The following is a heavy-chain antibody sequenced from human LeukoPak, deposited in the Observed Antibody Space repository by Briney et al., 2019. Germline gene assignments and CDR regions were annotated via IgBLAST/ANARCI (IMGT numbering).Heavy chain of an antibody. CDR2: ISAYNGNT. J-gene: IGHJ4*02. V-gene: IGHV1-18*01. CDR1: GYTFTSYG. Sequence: GASMKVSCKGSGYTFTSYGIGWVRQAPGQGLEWVGGISAYNGNTNYAQKLQGRVTMTPDTSTSTAYMELRSLRSDDTAVYYCAREYLDGDYAGLFAYWGEGTLVTVSS. D-gene: IGHD4-17*01. CDR3: AREYLDGDYAGLFAY.